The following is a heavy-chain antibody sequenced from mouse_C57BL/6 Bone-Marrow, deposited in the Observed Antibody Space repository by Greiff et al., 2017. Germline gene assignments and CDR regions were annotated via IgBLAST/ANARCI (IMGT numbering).Heavy chain of an antibody. CDR2: ISDGGSYT. J-gene: IGHJ1*03. D-gene: IGHD1-1*01. V-gene: IGHV5-4*03. CDR1: GFTFSSYA. Sequence: EVKLVESGGGLVKPGGSLKLSCAASGFTFSSYAMSWVRQTPEKRLEWVATISDGGSYTYYPDNVKGRFTISRDNAKNNLYLQMSQLKSEDTAMYYCARRGLGTTVGEPFYWYFDVGGTGTTGTVSS. CDR3: ARRGLGTTVGEPFYWYFDV.